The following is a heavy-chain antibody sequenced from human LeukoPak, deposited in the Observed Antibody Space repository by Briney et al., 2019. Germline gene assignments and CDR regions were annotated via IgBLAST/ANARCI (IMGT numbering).Heavy chain of an antibody. CDR1: SGSISSSGYY. Sequence: KSSETLSLTCTVSSGSISSSGYYWGWIRQPPGKGLEWIGSIYYRGSTYYNPSLKSRVTISVDMSKNQFSLKLSPVTAADTAVYYCARSYGDYGYGYFDYWGQGTLVTVSS. V-gene: IGHV4-39*07. D-gene: IGHD4-17*01. CDR3: ARSYGDYGYGYFDY. J-gene: IGHJ4*02. CDR2: IYYRGST.